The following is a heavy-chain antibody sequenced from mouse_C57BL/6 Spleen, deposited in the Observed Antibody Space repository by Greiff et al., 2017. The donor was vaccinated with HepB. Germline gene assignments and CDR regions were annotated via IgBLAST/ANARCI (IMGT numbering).Heavy chain of an antibody. CDR3: TAYYSNYEYYFDY. V-gene: IGHV6-3*01. D-gene: IGHD2-5*01. CDR2: IRLKSDNYAT. J-gene: IGHJ2*01. Sequence: EVQLQESGGGLVQPGGSMKLSCVASGFTFSNYWMNWVRQSPEKGLEWVAQIRLKSDNYATHYAESVKGRFTISRDDSKSSVYLQMNNLRAEDTGIYYCTAYYSNYEYYFDYWGQGTTLTVSS. CDR1: GFTFSNYW.